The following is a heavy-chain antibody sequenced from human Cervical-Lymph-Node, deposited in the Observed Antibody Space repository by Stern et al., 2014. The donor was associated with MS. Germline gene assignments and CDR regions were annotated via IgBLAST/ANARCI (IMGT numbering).Heavy chain of an antibody. CDR2: IFPADPDT. CDR3: ARHHGHSPTPFDS. CDR1: RDSFTHSW. V-gene: IGHV5-51*01. D-gene: IGHD5-24*01. J-gene: IGHJ4*02. Sequence: EVQLVESGSEVKKPGESLKISCKASRDSFTHSWIGWVRQMPGKGLEWMGIIFPADPDTKYSPSFEGQVTFSVDRSTSTAYLQWSSLKASDTAIYYCARHHGHSPTPFDSWGQGTRVTVSS.